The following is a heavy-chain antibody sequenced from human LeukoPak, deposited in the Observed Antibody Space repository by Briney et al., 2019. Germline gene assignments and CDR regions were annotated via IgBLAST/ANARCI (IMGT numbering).Heavy chain of an antibody. V-gene: IGHV3-23*01. CDR3: AKRYY. CDR2: IDGSGGNI. CDR1: GFTFSTSA. J-gene: IGHJ4*02. Sequence: AGGSLRLSCVASGFTFSTSAMAWFRQAPGKGVEWVSVIDGSGGNIHYADSVKGRFTVSRDNSKNTLNLQLNSLRAEDTAVYYCAKRYYWGQGTLVTVSS.